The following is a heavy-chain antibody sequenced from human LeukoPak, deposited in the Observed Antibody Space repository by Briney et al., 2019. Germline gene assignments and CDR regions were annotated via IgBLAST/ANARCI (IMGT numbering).Heavy chain of an antibody. Sequence: SETLSLTCTVSGGSITGYYWSWIRQPPGKGLEWIGYIYYSGNTYYTPSLKSRVTMSVDTSKNQLSLKLSSVTAADTAVYYCAKYGDSWYFDLWGRGTLVTVSS. D-gene: IGHD4-17*01. CDR2: IYYSGNT. CDR1: GGSITGYY. J-gene: IGHJ2*01. CDR3: AKYGDSWYFDL. V-gene: IGHV4-59*08.